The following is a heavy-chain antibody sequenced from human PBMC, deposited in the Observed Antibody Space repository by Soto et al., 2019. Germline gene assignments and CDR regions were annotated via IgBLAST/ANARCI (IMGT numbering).Heavy chain of an antibody. CDR2: IYDSGTA. CDR3: YGSGGN. Sequence: QVQLQESGPGLVKPSETLSLTCTVSGGSIRSYYWSWIRQPPGKGLEWIGHIYDSGTANYNPTLKSRVTISVDTSKNQFSLDLISVTAVGTAMYYCYGSGGNWGKGTLVTVAS. J-gene: IGHJ4*02. D-gene: IGHD1-26*01. V-gene: IGHV4-59*01. CDR1: GGSIRSYY.